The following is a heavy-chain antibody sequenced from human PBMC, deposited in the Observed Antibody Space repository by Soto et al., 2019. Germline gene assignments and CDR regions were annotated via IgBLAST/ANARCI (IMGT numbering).Heavy chain of an antibody. CDR1: GGSISSGGYY. J-gene: IGHJ4*02. CDR3: ARERIAVAGTEFDY. Sequence: QVQLQESGPGLVKPSQTLSLTCTVSGGSISSGGYYGSWIRQHPGKGLEWIGYIYYSGSTYYNPSLKSRVTISVDTAKNQFSLKLSSVTAADTAVYYCARERIAVAGTEFDYWGQGTLVTVSS. D-gene: IGHD6-19*01. CDR2: IYYSGST. V-gene: IGHV4-31*03.